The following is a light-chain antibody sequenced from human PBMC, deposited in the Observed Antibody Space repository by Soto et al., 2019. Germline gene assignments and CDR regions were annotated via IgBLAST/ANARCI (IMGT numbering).Light chain of an antibody. CDR1: SSDVGGYNY. V-gene: IGLV2-8*01. Sequence: QSALTQPPSASGSPGQSVTMSCTGTSSDVGGYNYVSWYQQHPGKAPKLMIYLVTQRPSGVPDRFSGSKSGNTASLTVSGLQAEDEADYYCSSYAGSNNLGVFGGGTKLTVL. J-gene: IGLJ2*01. CDR3: SSYAGSNNLGV. CDR2: LVT.